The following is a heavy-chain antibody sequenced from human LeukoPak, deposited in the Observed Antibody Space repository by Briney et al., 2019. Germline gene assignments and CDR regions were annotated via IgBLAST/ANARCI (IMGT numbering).Heavy chain of an antibody. CDR1: GYTFTGYY. J-gene: IGHJ6*02. V-gene: IGHV1-2*04. CDR3: ARGDGATSYYYGMDV. D-gene: IGHD5-12*01. CDR2: INPNSGGT. Sequence: ASVTVSCKASGYTFTGYYIHWVRQAPGQGLEWMGWINPNSGGTNYAQKFQGWVTMTRDTSISTAYMELSRLRSDDTAVYYCARGDGATSYYYGMDVWGQGTTVTVSS.